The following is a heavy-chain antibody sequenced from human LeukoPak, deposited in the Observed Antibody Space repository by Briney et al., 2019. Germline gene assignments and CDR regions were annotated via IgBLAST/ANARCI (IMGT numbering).Heavy chain of an antibody. D-gene: IGHD2-21*02. CDR2: INPSGGST. V-gene: IGHV1-46*01. Sequence: ASVKVSCKASGYTFTSYYMHWVRQAPGQGLEWMGIINPSGGSTSYAQKFQGRVTMTRDMSTSTVYMELSSLRSEDTAVYYCARGGVTYYYYYNMDVWGKGTTVTVSS. CDR3: ARGGVTYYYYYNMDV. J-gene: IGHJ6*03. CDR1: GYTFTSYY.